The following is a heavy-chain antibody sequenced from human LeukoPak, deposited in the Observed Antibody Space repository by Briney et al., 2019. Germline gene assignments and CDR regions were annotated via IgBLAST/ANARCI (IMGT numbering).Heavy chain of an antibody. CDR1: GGTFSSYA. J-gene: IGHJ4*02. CDR3: ARGADTYSYDFDY. Sequence: ASVKVSCKASGGTFSSYAISWVRQAPGQGRGWMGGIIPIFGTANYAQKFQGRVTITTDESTSTAYMELSSLRSEDTAVYYCARGADTYSYDFDYWGQGTLVTVSS. V-gene: IGHV1-69*05. D-gene: IGHD5-18*01. CDR2: IIPIFGTA.